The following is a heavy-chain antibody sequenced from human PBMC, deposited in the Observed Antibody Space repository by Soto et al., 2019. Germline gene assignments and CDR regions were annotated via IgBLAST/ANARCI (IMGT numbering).Heavy chain of an antibody. D-gene: IGHD2-21*02. CDR1: GYTFTSNG. CDR3: ARDLAYCGGDCYPIDY. Sequence: QVQLVQSGAEVKKPGASVKVSCKASGYTFTSNGISWVRQAPGQGLEWMGWISAYNGNTNYAQKLQGRVTMTTDASTSTAYMELRSLRSDDTAVYYCARDLAYCGGDCYPIDYWGQGTLVTVSS. J-gene: IGHJ4*02. CDR2: ISAYNGNT. V-gene: IGHV1-18*01.